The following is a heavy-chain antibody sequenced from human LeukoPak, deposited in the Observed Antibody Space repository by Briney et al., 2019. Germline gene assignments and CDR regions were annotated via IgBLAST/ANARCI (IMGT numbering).Heavy chain of an antibody. Sequence: SETLSLTGTVSGGSISSYYWSWIRQPPGKGLEWIGYIYTSGSTNYNPSLKSRVTISVDTSKNQFSLKLSSVTAADTAVYYCARQGATNAFDIWGQGTMVTVSS. V-gene: IGHV4-4*09. CDR1: GGSISSYY. D-gene: IGHD1-26*01. J-gene: IGHJ3*02. CDR2: IYTSGST. CDR3: ARQGATNAFDI.